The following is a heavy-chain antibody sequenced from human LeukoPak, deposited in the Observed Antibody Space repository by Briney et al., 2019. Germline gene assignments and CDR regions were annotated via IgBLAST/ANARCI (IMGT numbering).Heavy chain of an antibody. Sequence: SETLSLTCTVSGGSVSSGSYYWSWIRQPPGKGLEWIGYIYYSGSTNYNPSLKSRVTISVDTSKNQFSLKLSSVTAADTAVYYCARQSSGYSYGYGWFDPWGQGTLVTVSS. CDR3: ARQSSGYSYGYGWFDP. J-gene: IGHJ5*02. CDR1: GGSVSSGSYY. CDR2: IYYSGST. V-gene: IGHV4-61*01. D-gene: IGHD5-18*01.